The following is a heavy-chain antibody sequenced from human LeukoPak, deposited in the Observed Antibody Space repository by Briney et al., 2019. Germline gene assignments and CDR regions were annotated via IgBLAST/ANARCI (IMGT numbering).Heavy chain of an antibody. V-gene: IGHV4-39*07. CDR3: ARRLRITIFGVVTSYYFDY. J-gene: IGHJ4*02. CDR1: GGSISSGGYY. Sequence: SETLSLTCTVSGGSISSGGYYWSWIRQPPGKGLEWIGEINHSGSTNYNPSLKSRVTISVDTSKNQFSLKLSSVTAADTAVYYCARRLRITIFGVVTSYYFDYWGQGTLVTVSS. D-gene: IGHD3-3*01. CDR2: INHSGST.